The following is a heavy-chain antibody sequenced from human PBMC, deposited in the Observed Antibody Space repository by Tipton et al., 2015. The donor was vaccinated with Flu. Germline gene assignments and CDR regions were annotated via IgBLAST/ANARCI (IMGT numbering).Heavy chain of an antibody. CDR3: ARVRSVGADYYYGMDV. D-gene: IGHD3-16*01. Sequence: SLRLSCAASGFTVSSNFMTWVRQAPGKGLEWVSVIYSAGTTHHADSVKGRFTISRETSKNTVYLQMDSLRPEDTAVYFCARVRSVGADYYYGMDVWGQGTTVTVSS. V-gene: IGHV3-53*01. CDR1: GFTVSSNF. J-gene: IGHJ6*02. CDR2: IYSAGTT.